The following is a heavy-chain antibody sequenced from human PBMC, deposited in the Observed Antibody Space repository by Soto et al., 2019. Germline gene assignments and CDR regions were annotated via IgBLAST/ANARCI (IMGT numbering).Heavy chain of an antibody. J-gene: IGHJ4*02. V-gene: IGHV3-33*01. CDR1: GFTFSDYG. CDR3: ARDRESPFDY. CDR2: IWYDGSNK. Sequence: QVQLVESGGGVVQPGRSLRLSCAASGFTFSDYGMHWVHQAPGKGLEWVAVIWYDGSNKYYADSVKGRFTISRDNSKNTLYLQMNSLRAEDTAMYYWARDRESPFDYWGQGTLVTVSS.